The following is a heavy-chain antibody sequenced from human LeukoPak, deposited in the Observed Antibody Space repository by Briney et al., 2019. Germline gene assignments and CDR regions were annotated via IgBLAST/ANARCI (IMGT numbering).Heavy chain of an antibody. Sequence: TSQTLSLTCTVSGGSISSGVYYWSWIRQHPGKGLEWIGYIYYSGSTYSNPSLKSRLTMSVDISKNQFSLKLSSVTAADTAVYYCARAQPTVTSHDAFDIWGQGTMVTVSS. D-gene: IGHD4-17*01. V-gene: IGHV4-31*03. CDR3: ARAQPTVTSHDAFDI. J-gene: IGHJ3*02. CDR1: GGSISSGVYY. CDR2: IYYSGST.